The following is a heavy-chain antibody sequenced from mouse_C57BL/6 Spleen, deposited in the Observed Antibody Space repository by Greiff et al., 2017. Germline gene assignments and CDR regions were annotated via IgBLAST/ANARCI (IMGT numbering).Heavy chain of an antibody. Sequence: EVKLQESGPGMVKPSQSLSLTCTVTGYSITSGYDWHWIRHFPGNKLEWMGYISYSGSTNYNPSLKSRISITHDTSKNHFFLKLNSVTTEDTATYYCARRWLLQGAMDYWGQGTSVTVSS. V-gene: IGHV3-1*01. D-gene: IGHD2-3*01. CDR2: ISYSGST. CDR1: GYSITSGYD. J-gene: IGHJ4*01. CDR3: ARRWLLQGAMDY.